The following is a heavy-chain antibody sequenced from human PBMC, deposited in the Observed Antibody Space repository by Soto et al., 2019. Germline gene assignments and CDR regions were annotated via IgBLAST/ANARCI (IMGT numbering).Heavy chain of an antibody. Sequence: GESLKISCNGSGYSFTSYWISWVRQMPGKGREWMGRIDPSDSYTNYSPSFQGHVTISADKSISTAYLQWSSLKASDTAMYYCASPLSGRSYDSSGYYYPRSYYGMDVWGQGTTVTVSS. J-gene: IGHJ6*02. CDR2: IDPSDSYT. D-gene: IGHD3-22*01. CDR1: GYSFTSYW. V-gene: IGHV5-10-1*01. CDR3: ASPLSGRSYDSSGYYYPRSYYGMDV.